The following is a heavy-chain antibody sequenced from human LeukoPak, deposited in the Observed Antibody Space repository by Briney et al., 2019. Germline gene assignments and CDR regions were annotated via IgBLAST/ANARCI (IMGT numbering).Heavy chain of an antibody. Sequence: SETLSLTCAVYGGSFSGYYWSWIRQPPGKGLEGIGEINHSGSTNSTPSLKSRVPISVDTSKNQFSLKLSSVTAADTAVYYCARVRVRGVIITHYYFGMDVWGKGTTVTVSS. J-gene: IGHJ6*04. CDR2: INHSGST. CDR1: GGSFSGYY. D-gene: IGHD3-10*01. V-gene: IGHV4-34*01. CDR3: ARVRVRGVIITHYYFGMDV.